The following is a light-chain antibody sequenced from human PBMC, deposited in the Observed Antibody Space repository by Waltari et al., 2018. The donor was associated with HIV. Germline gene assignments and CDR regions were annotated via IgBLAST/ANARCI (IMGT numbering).Light chain of an antibody. CDR3: AAWDASLSAWV. CDR2: MNN. CDR1: SSKTGRNL. J-gene: IGLJ3*02. Sequence: QSVLTQPHSASGTPGQRVTISCSGSSSKTGRNLVTWYQHLPGTAPKLLIYMNNQRPSGVPDRFSGSKSGTSASLAISGLRSEDEADYYCAAWDASLSAWVFGGGTKLTVL. V-gene: IGLV1-47*01.